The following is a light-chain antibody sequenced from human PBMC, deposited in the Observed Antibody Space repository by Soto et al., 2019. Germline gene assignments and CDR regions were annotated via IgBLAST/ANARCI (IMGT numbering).Light chain of an antibody. CDR3: QQYNTYPLT. CDR2: KAS. Sequence: DIQMTQSPSTLSASVGDRVTITCRASQSISTWLAWYQQKPGKAPKLLIYKASNLEGGVPSRFSGSVSGTEFNITISSLQPDDFATYYCQQYNTYPLTFGGGTTVEIK. CDR1: QSISTW. V-gene: IGKV1-5*03. J-gene: IGKJ4*01.